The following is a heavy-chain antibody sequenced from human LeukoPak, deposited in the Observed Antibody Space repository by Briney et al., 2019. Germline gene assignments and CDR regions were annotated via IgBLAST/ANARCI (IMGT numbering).Heavy chain of an antibody. D-gene: IGHD6-19*01. CDR3: VRLRDSSGWTFDY. CDR1: GFTFSDHY. CDR2: IRNKANSYTT. V-gene: IGHV3-72*01. J-gene: IGHJ4*02. Sequence: PGGSLRLSCAASGFTFSDHYMDWVRQAPGKGLEWVGRIRNKANSYTTEYAASVTGRFTISRDDSKNSVFLQMNSLKSEDTAVYYCVRLRDSSGWTFDYWGQGTLVTVSS.